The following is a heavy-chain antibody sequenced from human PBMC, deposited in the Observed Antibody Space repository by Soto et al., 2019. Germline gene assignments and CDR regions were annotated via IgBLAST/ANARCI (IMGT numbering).Heavy chain of an antibody. D-gene: IGHD3-10*01. CDR1: GGSFSGYY. CDR3: ATKKGYYYGSGSYRGGMDV. J-gene: IGHJ6*02. CDR2: INHSGST. V-gene: IGHV4-34*01. Sequence: QVQLQQWGAGLLKPSETLSLTCAVYGGSFSGYYWSWIRQPPGKGLEWIGEINHSGSTNYNPSLKSRVTIAVDTSKNQFSLKLRSVTAADTAVYYCATKKGYYYGSGSYRGGMDVWGQGTTVTVSS.